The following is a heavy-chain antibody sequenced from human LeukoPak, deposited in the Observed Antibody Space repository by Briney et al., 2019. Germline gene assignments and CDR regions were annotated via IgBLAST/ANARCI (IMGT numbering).Heavy chain of an antibody. V-gene: IGHV3-30*04. CDR1: GFTFSSYT. CDR2: ISYDGSGK. D-gene: IGHD3-10*01. Sequence: GGSLRLSCEASGFTFSSYTMHWVRQAPGKGLEWVALISYDGSGKYYADSVKGRFTISSDNFKNTLYLQMNSLRAEDTAVYYCATDYSYGSRSHYNRFDFWGQGALVTVSS. CDR3: ATDYSYGSRSHYNRFDF. J-gene: IGHJ4*02.